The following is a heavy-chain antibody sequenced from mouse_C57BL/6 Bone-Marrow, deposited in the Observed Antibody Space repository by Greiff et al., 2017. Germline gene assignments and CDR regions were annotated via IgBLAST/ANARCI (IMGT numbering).Heavy chain of an antibody. J-gene: IGHJ4*01. V-gene: IGHV1-18*01. CDR2: INPNNGGT. Sequence: EVQLQQSGPELVKPGASVTIPCKASGYTFTDYNMDWVKQSHGKSLEWIGDINPNNGGTIYTQKFKGQATLTVDKSSSTAYMELRSLTSEDTSVYYCALCNYGYAKDYWGQGTSVTVSS. CDR1: GYTFTDYN. D-gene: IGHD2-1*01. CDR3: ALCNYGYAKDY.